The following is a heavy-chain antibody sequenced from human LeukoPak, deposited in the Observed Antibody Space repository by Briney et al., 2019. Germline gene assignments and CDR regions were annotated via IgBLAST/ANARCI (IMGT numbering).Heavy chain of an antibody. CDR1: GYTFIDYY. V-gene: IGHV1-2*02. CDR2: IDPHSGGT. J-gene: IGHJ3*01. Sequence: GASVKVSFKASGYTFIDYYIHWVRQAPGQGLEWMGCIDPHSGGTKYEQKLQGRVTMTRDTSINTAYMELRRLRSDDTAVFYCAREYYDSSGTKYAFDLWGRGTMVTVSS. D-gene: IGHD3-22*01. CDR3: AREYYDSSGTKYAFDL.